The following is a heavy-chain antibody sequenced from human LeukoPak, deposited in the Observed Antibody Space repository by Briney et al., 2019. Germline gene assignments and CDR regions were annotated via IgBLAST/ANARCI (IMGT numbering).Heavy chain of an antibody. Sequence: SETLSLTCAVYGGSFSGYYWSWIRQPPGKGLEWIGEINHSGSTNYDPSLKSRVTISVDTSKNQFSLKLSSVTAADTAVYYCARGVRYYGSGSYYRTPLFDYWGQGTLVTVSS. J-gene: IGHJ4*02. D-gene: IGHD3-10*01. CDR1: GGSFSGYY. CDR3: ARGVRYYGSGSYYRTPLFDY. CDR2: INHSGST. V-gene: IGHV4-34*01.